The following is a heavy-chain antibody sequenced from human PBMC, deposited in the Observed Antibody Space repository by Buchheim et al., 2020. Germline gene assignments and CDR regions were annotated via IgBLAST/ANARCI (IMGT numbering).Heavy chain of an antibody. D-gene: IGHD1-26*01. J-gene: IGHJ4*02. CDR3: ARDPQGGYFDY. CDR1: GYTFSSHG. CDR2: RWADGVTK. V-gene: IGHV3-33*01. Sequence: QVQLVQYGGGVVQPGRSLRLSCEASGYTFSSHGMQWVRQAPGKGLEWVAVRWADGVTKYYADSMKGRFTISRDISKSTLFLEMNILRGEDTAVYYCARDPQGGYFDYWGQG.